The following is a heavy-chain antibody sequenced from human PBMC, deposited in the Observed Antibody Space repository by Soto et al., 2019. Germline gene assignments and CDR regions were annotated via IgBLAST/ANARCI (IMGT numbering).Heavy chain of an antibody. Sequence: SETLSLTCTVSGGSISSSSYYWGWIRQPPGKGLEWIGNIYYRGTTYYNPSLKSRLTISVDTSKNQFSLNLSSVTAADTAVYYCARPDGGNFFDYWGRGSLVTVSS. V-gene: IGHV4-39*01. J-gene: IGHJ4*02. CDR2: IYYRGTT. CDR3: ARPDGGNFFDY. CDR1: GGSISSSSYY.